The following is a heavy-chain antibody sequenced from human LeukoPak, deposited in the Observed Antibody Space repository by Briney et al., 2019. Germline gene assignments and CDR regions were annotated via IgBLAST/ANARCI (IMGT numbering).Heavy chain of an antibody. CDR1: GFTFSSYA. D-gene: IGHD6-19*01. CDR3: AKDQEITYSSGFDY. Sequence: PGGSLRLSCAASGFTFSSYAMSWVRQAPGKGLEWVSAISGSGGSTYYADSVKGRFTIPRDNSKNTLYLQMNSLRAEDTAVYYCAKDQEITYSSGFDYWGQGTLVTVSS. J-gene: IGHJ4*02. CDR2: ISGSGGST. V-gene: IGHV3-23*01.